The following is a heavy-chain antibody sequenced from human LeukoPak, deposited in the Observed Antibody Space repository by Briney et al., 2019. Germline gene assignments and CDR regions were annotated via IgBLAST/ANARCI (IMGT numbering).Heavy chain of an antibody. CDR3: ARGRGIQPWGYYYMDV. Sequence: SETLSLTCTVSGGSISSGSYYWSWIRQPAGKGLEWIGRIYTSGSTNYNPSLKGRVTMSVDTSKNQFSLKLSSVTAADTAVYYCARGRGIQPWGYYYMDVWGKGTTVTISS. CDR1: GGSISSGSYY. D-gene: IGHD5-18*01. J-gene: IGHJ6*03. CDR2: IYTSGST. V-gene: IGHV4-61*02.